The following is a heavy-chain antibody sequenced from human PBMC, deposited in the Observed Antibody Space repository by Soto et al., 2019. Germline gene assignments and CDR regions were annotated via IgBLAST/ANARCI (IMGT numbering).Heavy chain of an antibody. J-gene: IGHJ5*02. CDR3: ARLGLSVLRFWEGLPFTP. CDR2: IYYSGST. D-gene: IGHD3-3*01. CDR1: GGSISSSSYY. V-gene: IGHV4-39*01. Sequence: SETLSLTCTVSGGSISSSSYYWGWIRQPPGKGLEWIGSIYYSGSTYYNPSLKSRVTISVDTSKNQFSLKLSSVTAADTAVYNFARLGLSVLRFWEGLPFTPWGKETLFPFSS.